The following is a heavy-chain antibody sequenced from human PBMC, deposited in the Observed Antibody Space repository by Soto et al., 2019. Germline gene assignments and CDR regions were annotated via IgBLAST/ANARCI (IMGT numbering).Heavy chain of an antibody. D-gene: IGHD3-22*01. CDR2: IYYSGST. J-gene: IGHJ4*02. V-gene: IGHV4-31*03. Sequence: QVQLQESGPGLVKPSQTLSLTCTVSGGSISSGGYYWSWIRQHPGRGLEWIGYIYYSGSTYYNPPLKSRVTISVDTSKNQFSLKLCSVTAADTAVYYCARDSDSSGLDFDYWGQETLVTVSS. CDR3: ARDSDSSGLDFDY. CDR1: GGSISSGGYY.